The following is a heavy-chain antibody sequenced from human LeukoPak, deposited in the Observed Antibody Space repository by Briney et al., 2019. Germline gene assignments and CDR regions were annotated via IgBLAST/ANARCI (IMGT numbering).Heavy chain of an antibody. CDR3: ARDLGQYYDTSDNWSDP. CDR2: INSDGINT. J-gene: IGHJ5*02. Sequence: PGGSLRLSCAASGFTFSNYWMHWVRQAPGKGLVWVSRINSDGINTSYADSVKGRFTISRDNAKNTLNLQMNSLRAEDTAVYYCARDLGQYYDTSDNWSDPWGQGTLVTVSS. V-gene: IGHV3-74*01. CDR1: GFTFSNYW. D-gene: IGHD3-22*01.